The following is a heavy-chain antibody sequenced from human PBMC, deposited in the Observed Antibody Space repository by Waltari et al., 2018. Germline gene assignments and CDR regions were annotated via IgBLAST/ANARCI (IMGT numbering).Heavy chain of an antibody. D-gene: IGHD3-22*01. V-gene: IGHV5-10-1*01. CDR2: IDCSDSYT. J-gene: IGHJ6*03. Sequence: EVQLVQSGAEVGKPGELLRIACQASGYSFTTSWITWVRQVPGKGLEWMGRIDCSDSYTNYSPSFQGHVALSVDESISTAYLQWSSLKASDTAIYYCARTIVQGQYYMDVWGKGTMVTVSS. CDR3: ARTIVQGQYYMDV. CDR1: GYSFTTSW.